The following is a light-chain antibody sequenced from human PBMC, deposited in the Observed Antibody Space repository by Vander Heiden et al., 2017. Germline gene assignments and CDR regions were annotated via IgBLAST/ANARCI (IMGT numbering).Light chain of an antibody. CDR1: STDLGTYNR. V-gene: IGLV2-18*02. CDR2: DVN. CDR3: SSYTTSSTWV. Sequence: QSALPQPSSASGPPGQSVTISSTGTSTDLGTYNRVSWYQQPPGAAPKAMNYDVNNRPSGVPGRFSGSKSGNTASLTIAGLQAEDEADYYCSSYTTSSTWVFGGGTKLTVL. J-gene: IGLJ3*02.